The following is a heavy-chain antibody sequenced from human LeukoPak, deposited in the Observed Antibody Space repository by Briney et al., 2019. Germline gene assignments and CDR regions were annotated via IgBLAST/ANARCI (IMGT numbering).Heavy chain of an antibody. CDR3: TRDGYLAPVIAFLDY. CDR2: LKGDGSRA. CDR1: GFTFSSYW. V-gene: IGHV3-74*01. Sequence: GGSLRLSCAASGFTFSSYWMHWVRQSPGKGLEWVGQLKGDGSRANYADSVRGRFTISRDTAKNTVYLQLTSLGAEDPAVYYCTRDGYLAPVIAFLDYWGQGTPVTVSS. D-gene: IGHD2-2*03. J-gene: IGHJ4*02.